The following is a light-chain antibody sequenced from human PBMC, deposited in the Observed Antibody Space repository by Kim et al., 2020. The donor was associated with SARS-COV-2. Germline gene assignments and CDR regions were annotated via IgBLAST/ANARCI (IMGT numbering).Light chain of an antibody. J-gene: IGKJ4*01. V-gene: IGKV1-8*01. Sequence: ASTGARVTITCRASQGISSYLAWYQQKPGKAPKHLIYAASTLQSGVPSRFSGSGSGTDFTLTISCLQSEDFATYYCQQYYSYPLTFGGGTKVDIK. CDR3: QQYYSYPLT. CDR2: AAS. CDR1: QGISSY.